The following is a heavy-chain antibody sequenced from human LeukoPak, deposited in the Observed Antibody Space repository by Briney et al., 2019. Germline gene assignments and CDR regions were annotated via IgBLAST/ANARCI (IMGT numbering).Heavy chain of an antibody. D-gene: IGHD6-19*01. Sequence: GGSLRLSCAASGFTFSNYGMHWVRQAPGKGLEWVAVISYDGSNTFYADSVKGRFTISRDNSKNTLSLQMNSLRAEDTAVYYCARFLYSSGLDYWGQGTLVAVSS. J-gene: IGHJ4*02. V-gene: IGHV3-33*05. CDR3: ARFLYSSGLDY. CDR1: GFTFSNYG. CDR2: ISYDGSNT.